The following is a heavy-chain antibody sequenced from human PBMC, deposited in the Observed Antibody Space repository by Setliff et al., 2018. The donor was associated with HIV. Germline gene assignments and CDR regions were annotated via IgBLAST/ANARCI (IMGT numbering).Heavy chain of an antibody. V-gene: IGHV3-21*01. Sequence: PGGSLRLSCVASGFTFSSYSMNWVRQAPGKGLEWVSSISSSSSYIYYADSVKGRFAISRDNAKNSLYLQMNSLRAEDTAVYYCARSNCGGDCDAFDIWGQGTMVTVSS. CDR3: ARSNCGGDCDAFDI. D-gene: IGHD2-21*02. CDR2: ISSSSSYI. CDR1: GFTFSSYS. J-gene: IGHJ3*02.